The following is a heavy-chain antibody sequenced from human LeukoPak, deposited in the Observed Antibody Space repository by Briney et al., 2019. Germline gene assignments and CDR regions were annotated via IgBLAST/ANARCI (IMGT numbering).Heavy chain of an antibody. J-gene: IGHJ5*02. CDR2: IYTSGST. Sequence: SETLSLTCTVSGRSISSYYWSWVRQPAGKGLEWVGRIYTSGSTNYNPSLKSGVTMSVDTAKNQFSLKLSSVTAADTAGFYCPRSGSYPPWGLSWFDPWGQGTLVTVSS. CDR1: GRSISSYY. V-gene: IGHV4-4*07. D-gene: IGHD1-26*01. CDR3: PRSGSYPPWGLSWFDP.